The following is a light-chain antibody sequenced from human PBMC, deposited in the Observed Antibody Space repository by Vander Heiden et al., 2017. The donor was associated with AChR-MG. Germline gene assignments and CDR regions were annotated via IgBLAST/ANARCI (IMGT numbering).Light chain of an antibody. CDR2: GAS. V-gene: IGKV3-20*01. CDR3: QQYGSSPT. J-gene: IGKJ3*01. Sequence: DTVLTQSPGTLSLPTGERATLPCRASQSVSSRYLAWYQQKPGQAPRLLIYGASTRTTGIPDRFSGSGSGTDFTLTISRLEPEDFAVYYCQQYGSSPTFGHGTKVDIK. CDR1: QSVSSRY.